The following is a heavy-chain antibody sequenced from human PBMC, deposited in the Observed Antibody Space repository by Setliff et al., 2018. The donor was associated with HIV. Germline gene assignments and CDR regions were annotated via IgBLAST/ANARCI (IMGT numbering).Heavy chain of an antibody. J-gene: IGHJ6*03. CDR2: INPNSGGT. CDR3: ARRGYSRPLNYYYYYMDV. V-gene: IGHV1-2*06. Sequence: VKVSCKASGYTFTGYYMHWVRQAPGQGLEWMGRINPNSGGTNYAQKFQGRVTMTRDTSISTAYMELSRLRSDDTAVYYCARRGYSRPLNYYYYYMDVWGKGTTVTVSS. D-gene: IGHD5-12*01. CDR1: GYTFTGYY.